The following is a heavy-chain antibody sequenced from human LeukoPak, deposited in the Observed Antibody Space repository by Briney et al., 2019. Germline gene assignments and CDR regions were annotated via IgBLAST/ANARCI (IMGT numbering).Heavy chain of an antibody. J-gene: IGHJ3*02. Sequence: PSETLSLTCIVSGGSISSGGYYWSWIRQPAGKGLEWIGRIYTSGSTNYNPSLKSRVTMSVDTSKNQFSLKLSSVTAADTAVYYCATSWMEDAFDIWGQGTMVTVSS. CDR3: ATSWMEDAFDI. D-gene: IGHD2-2*01. V-gene: IGHV4-61*02. CDR2: IYTSGST. CDR1: GGSISSGGYY.